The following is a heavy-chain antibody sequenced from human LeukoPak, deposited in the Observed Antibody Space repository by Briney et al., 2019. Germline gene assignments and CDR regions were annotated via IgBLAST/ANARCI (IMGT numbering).Heavy chain of an antibody. Sequence: GGSLRLSCAASGFTFSSYGMHWVRQAPGKGLEWVAVISYDGSNKYYADSVKGRFTISRDNSKNTLYLQMNSLRAEDTAVYYRRVVITTTDYWGQGTLVTVSS. CDR2: ISYDGSNK. CDR3: RVVITTTDY. V-gene: IGHV3-30*03. D-gene: IGHD3-22*01. J-gene: IGHJ4*02. CDR1: GFTFSSYG.